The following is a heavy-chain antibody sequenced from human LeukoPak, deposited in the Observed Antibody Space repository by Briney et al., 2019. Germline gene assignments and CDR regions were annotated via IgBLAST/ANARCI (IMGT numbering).Heavy chain of an antibody. V-gene: IGHV4-59*01. CDR3: ARAKLLRFDY. CDR1: GGSISSYY. J-gene: IGHJ4*02. D-gene: IGHD1-26*01. CDR2: IYYSGST. Sequence: SETLSLTCTVSGGSISSYYWSWIRQPPGKGLEWIGYIYYSGSTNHNPSLKSRVTISVDTSKNQFSLKLSSVTAADTAVYYCARAKLLRFDYWGQGTLVTVSS.